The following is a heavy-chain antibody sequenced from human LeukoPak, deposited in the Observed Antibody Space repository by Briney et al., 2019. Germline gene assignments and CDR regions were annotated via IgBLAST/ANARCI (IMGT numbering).Heavy chain of an antibody. CDR3: ARQGIDDSSGYYVY. J-gene: IGHJ4*02. CDR2: IYSGGST. CDR1: GFTVSSNY. D-gene: IGHD3-22*01. Sequence: GGSLRLSCAASGFTVSSNYMSWVRQAPGKGLEWVSVIYSGGSTYYADSVKGRFTISRDNSKNTLYLQMDSLRTEDTAVYYCARQGIDDSSGYYVYWGQGTLVTVSS. V-gene: IGHV3-66*04.